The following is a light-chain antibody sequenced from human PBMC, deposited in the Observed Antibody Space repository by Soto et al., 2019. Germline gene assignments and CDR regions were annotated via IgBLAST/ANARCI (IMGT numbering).Light chain of an antibody. Sequence: QSVLTQPASVSGSPGQSITISCTGTSSDVGGYNYVSWNQQHPGKAPKLMIYEVSNRPSGVSNRFSGSKSGNTASLTISGLQAEDEADYYCSSYTTTSPSVVLGTGTKVTVL. V-gene: IGLV2-14*01. J-gene: IGLJ1*01. CDR3: SSYTTTSPSVV. CDR1: SSDVGGYNY. CDR2: EVS.